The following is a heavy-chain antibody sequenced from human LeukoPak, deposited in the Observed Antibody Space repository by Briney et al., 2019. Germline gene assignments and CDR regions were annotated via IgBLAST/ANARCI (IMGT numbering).Heavy chain of an antibody. CDR2: IIPIFGTA. V-gene: IGHV1-69*13. D-gene: IGHD2-15*01. CDR3: ARGGRREFQH. CDR1: GGTFSSYA. J-gene: IGHJ1*01. Sequence: ASVKVSCKASGGTFSSYAISWVRQAPGQGLEWMGGIIPIFGTANYAQKFQGRVTITADESTSTDYMELSSLRSEDTAVYYCARGGRREFQHWGQGTLVTVSS.